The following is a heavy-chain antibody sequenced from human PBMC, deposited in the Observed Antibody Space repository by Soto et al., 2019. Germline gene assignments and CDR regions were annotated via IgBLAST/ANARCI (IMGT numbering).Heavy chain of an antibody. CDR2: FSATSENT. Sequence: EVQLLESGGGLVQPGGSLRLSCVGSGFFFSSYTMTWVRQAPGKGLEWVSSFSATSENTYYADSVRGRFTISRDNSKNTLFLQMNSLTAEDTAMYCCAKARDQQWVRRPFDYWGQGILVIVSS. CDR3: AKARDQQWVRRPFDY. V-gene: IGHV3-23*01. J-gene: IGHJ4*02. CDR1: GFFFSSYT. D-gene: IGHD6-19*01.